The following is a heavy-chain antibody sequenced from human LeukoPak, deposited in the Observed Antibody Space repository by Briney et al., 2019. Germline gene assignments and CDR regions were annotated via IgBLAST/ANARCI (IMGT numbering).Heavy chain of an antibody. CDR2: IKQDGSEK. V-gene: IGHV3-7*01. Sequence: GGSLRLSCAASGFTFSSYWMSWVRRAPGKGLEWVANIKQDGSEKYYVDSVKGRFTISRDNAKNSLYLQMNSLRAEDTAVYYCARERNVYDSSGYYFDYWGQGTLVTVSS. J-gene: IGHJ4*02. D-gene: IGHD3-22*01. CDR1: GFTFSSYW. CDR3: ARERNVYDSSGYYFDY.